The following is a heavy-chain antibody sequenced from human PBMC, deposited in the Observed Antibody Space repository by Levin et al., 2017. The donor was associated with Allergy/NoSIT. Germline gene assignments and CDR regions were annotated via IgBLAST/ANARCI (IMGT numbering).Heavy chain of an antibody. CDR2: VFYSGST. D-gene: IGHD6-19*01. CDR1: GGSISSGSHY. Sequence: PSETLSLTCTVSGGSISSGSHYWGWVRQPPGKGLEWIGSVFYSGSTYYKSSFKNRVTISVDTSTNKFSLSLTSVTATDTAIYFCARVSGGWYGGGHFDDWGQGTLVTVSS. J-gene: IGHJ4*01. V-gene: IGHV4-39*01. CDR3: ARVSGGWYGGGHFDD.